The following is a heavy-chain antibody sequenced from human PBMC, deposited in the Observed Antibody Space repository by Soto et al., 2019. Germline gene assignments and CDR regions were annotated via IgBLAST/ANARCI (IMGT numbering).Heavy chain of an antibody. CDR1: GFTFTSFT. J-gene: IGHJ5*02. Sequence: QVQLVESGGGVVQPGGSLSLSCATSGFTFTSFTMHWVSQAPGKGLEWIAVMSYDGARTDYADAVKGRFTISRDTSKNTLYLQMNNLRPDDTAMYYCARERPYGDPNWFDPWGQGTLVTVSS. CDR2: MSYDGART. V-gene: IGHV3-30-3*01. CDR3: ARERPYGDPNWFDP. D-gene: IGHD4-17*01.